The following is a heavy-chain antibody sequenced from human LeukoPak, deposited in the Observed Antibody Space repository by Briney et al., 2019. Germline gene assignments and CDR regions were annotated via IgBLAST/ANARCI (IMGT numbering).Heavy chain of an antibody. CDR2: IHYSGTT. Sequence: PSETLSLTCAVSGGSISSSSYYWVWIRQPPGKGLEWIGSIHYSGTTYYNPSLKSRVTISVDTSKNQFSLKLSSVTAADTAVYYCARAGCSGGSCYGSRGAFDIWGQGTMVTVSS. V-gene: IGHV4-39*07. J-gene: IGHJ3*02. CDR1: GGSISSSSYY. D-gene: IGHD2-15*01. CDR3: ARAGCSGGSCYGSRGAFDI.